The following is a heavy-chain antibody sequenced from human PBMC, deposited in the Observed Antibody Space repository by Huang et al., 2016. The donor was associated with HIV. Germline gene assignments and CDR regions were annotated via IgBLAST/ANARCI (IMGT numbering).Heavy chain of an antibody. CDR3: ARLGPGYSYYGNWFDP. CDR2: ITPNTGAA. CDR1: GYSFIGFY. J-gene: IGHJ5*02. V-gene: IGHV1-2*02. D-gene: IGHD3-10*01. Sequence: QVQLVQSGAEVKNPGASVKVSCKASGYSFIGFYIHWVRQSPGQGLEWMRGITPNTGAAKDTQRSQGRVNMTRDASITTVYLELTGLTSDDTAIYYCARLGPGYSYYGNWFDPWGQGTQVIVSS.